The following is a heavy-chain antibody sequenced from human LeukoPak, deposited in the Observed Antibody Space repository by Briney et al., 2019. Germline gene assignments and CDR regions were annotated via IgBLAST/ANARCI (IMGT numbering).Heavy chain of an antibody. D-gene: IGHD3-22*01. V-gene: IGHV4-59*01. Sequence: AETLSLTCTVSGVSISSYYRSWIRQPPGKGLEWIGDIYYSGSTNYNPFVKSRVTKSVDTSKNQFSLKLSSVTAADTAVYYCARVRRYYYDSSGYYGRSDYYGMDVWGQGTTVTVSS. J-gene: IGHJ6*02. CDR2: IYYSGST. CDR3: ARVRRYYYDSSGYYGRSDYYGMDV. CDR1: GVSISSYY.